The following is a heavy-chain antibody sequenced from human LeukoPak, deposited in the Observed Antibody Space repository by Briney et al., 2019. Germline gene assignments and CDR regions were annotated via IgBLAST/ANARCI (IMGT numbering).Heavy chain of an antibody. CDR2: IYSGGST. D-gene: IGHD3-3*01. Sequence: PGGSLRLSCAASGFTVSSNYMSWVRQAPGKGLEWVSIIYSGGSTYYADSVKGRFTISRDNSRNTLYLQMNRLRDEDTAVYYCARAEYYDFWSGYYFHYWGQGALVTVSS. V-gene: IGHV3-53*01. CDR3: ARAEYYDFWSGYYFHY. CDR1: GFTVSSNY. J-gene: IGHJ4*02.